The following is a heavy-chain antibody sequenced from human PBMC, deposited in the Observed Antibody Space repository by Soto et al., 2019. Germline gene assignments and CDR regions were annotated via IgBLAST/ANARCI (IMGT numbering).Heavy chain of an antibody. Sequence: GGSLRLSCAASGFTSSSYAMTWVRQAPGKGLEWVSVISGSGAVTYYADSVKGRFTISRDNSKNTLYLQMNSLRAEDTAVYYCARDGSVTPLDYWGQGTLVTVSS. V-gene: IGHV3-23*01. CDR2: ISGSGAVT. CDR3: ARDGSVTPLDY. CDR1: GFTSSSYA. J-gene: IGHJ4*02. D-gene: IGHD4-4*01.